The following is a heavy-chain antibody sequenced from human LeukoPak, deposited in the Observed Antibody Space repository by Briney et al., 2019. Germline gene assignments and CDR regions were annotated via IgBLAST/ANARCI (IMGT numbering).Heavy chain of an antibody. Sequence: SETLSLTCAVYGGSFSGYYWSWIRQPPGEGLEWIGEINHSGSTNYNPSLKSRVTISVDTSKNQFSLKLSSVTAADTAVYYCAGGRYLSYYMDVWGKGTTVTISS. CDR2: INHSGST. V-gene: IGHV4-34*01. CDR1: GGSFSGYY. J-gene: IGHJ6*03. CDR3: AGGRYLSYYMDV. D-gene: IGHD2-2*02.